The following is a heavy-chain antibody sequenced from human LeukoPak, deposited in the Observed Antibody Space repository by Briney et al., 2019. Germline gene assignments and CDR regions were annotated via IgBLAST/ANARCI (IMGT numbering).Heavy chain of an antibody. CDR1: GDSISSNFW. V-gene: IGHV4-4*02. D-gene: IGHD3-22*01. CDR3: ARGIPGYFGTSGYYYEY. Sequence: SGTLSLTCAVSGDSISSNFWWTWVRQSPGKGLEWIGEIHHSGSTNYSPSLKSRVTVSVDNSRNDFSLSLTSVSAADTAVYYCARGIPGYFGTSGYYYEYWGQGTLVTVSS. CDR2: IHHSGST. J-gene: IGHJ4*02.